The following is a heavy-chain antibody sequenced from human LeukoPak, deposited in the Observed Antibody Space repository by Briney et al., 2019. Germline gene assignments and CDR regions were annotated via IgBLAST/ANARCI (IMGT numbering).Heavy chain of an antibody. J-gene: IGHJ4*02. CDR1: GFTFSSYW. V-gene: IGHV3-53*01. CDR2: IYSDNT. D-gene: IGHD4/OR15-4a*01. Sequence: GGSLRLSCVASGFTFSSYWMTWVRQAPGKGLEWVSFIYSDNTHYSDSVKGRFTISRDNSKNTLYLQMNSLRAEDTAVYYCARRAGAYSHPYDYWGQGTLVTVSS. CDR3: ARRAGAYSHPYDY.